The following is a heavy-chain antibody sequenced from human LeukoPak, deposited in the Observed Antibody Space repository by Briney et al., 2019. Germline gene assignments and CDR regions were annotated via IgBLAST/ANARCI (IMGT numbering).Heavy chain of an antibody. V-gene: IGHV4-59*01. J-gene: IGHJ2*01. Sequence: PSETLSLTCTVAGGSISSDYWRWIRQPPGKGLEWIGYIYYSGRTNYNPSLKSRVTISVDTSKNQFSLKLSSVTAADTAVYYCARGAWYFDLWGRGTLVTVSS. CDR2: IYYSGRT. CDR3: ARGAWYFDL. CDR1: GGSISSDY.